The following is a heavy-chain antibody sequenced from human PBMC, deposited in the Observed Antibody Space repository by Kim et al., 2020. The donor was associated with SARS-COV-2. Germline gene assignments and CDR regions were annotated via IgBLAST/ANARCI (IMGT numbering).Heavy chain of an antibody. J-gene: IGHJ6*02. D-gene: IGHD4-4*01. Sequence: RQAQGKGRVWVARINPDGRTTSYADSVKGRSTISRDNAKNTLFLQMNSLRAEDTAVYYCVTTYSSGMDVWGQGTTVTVSS. CDR2: INPDGRTT. CDR3: VTTYSSGMDV. V-gene: IGHV3-74*01.